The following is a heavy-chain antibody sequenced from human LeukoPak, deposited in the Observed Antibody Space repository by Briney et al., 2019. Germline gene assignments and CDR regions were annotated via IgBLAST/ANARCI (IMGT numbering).Heavy chain of an antibody. D-gene: IGHD3-22*01. CDR3: ARANYYDSSGSLYSCDY. J-gene: IGHJ4*02. CDR2: IIPIFGTA. CDR1: GGTFSSYA. V-gene: IGHV1-69*05. Sequence: ASVKVSCKASGGTFSSYAISWVRQAPGQGLEWMGGIIPIFGTANYAQKFQGRVTITTDESTSTAYMEPSSLRSEDTAVYYCARANYYDSSGSLYSCDYWGQGTLVTVSS.